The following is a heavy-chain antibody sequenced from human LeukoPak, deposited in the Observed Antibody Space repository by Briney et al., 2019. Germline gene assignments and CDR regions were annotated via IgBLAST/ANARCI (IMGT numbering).Heavy chain of an antibody. J-gene: IGHJ6*02. Sequence: PGGSLRLSCAASGFTFSNYAMHWVRQAPGKGLEWVAVMSYDGSNKFYADSVKGRFTISRDNSKNALYLQMNSLRAEDTAVYYCARVYCSSTTCATQTAYYYYYGLDVWGQGTTVTVSS. D-gene: IGHD2-2*01. V-gene: IGHV3-30-3*01. CDR3: ARVYCSSTTCATQTAYYYYYGLDV. CDR1: GFTFSNYA. CDR2: MSYDGSNK.